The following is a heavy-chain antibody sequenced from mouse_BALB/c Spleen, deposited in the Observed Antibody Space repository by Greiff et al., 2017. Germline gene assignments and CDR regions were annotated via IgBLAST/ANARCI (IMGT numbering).Heavy chain of an antibody. CDR3: NAREDAMDY. J-gene: IGHJ4*01. Sequence: EVQLVESGAELVRSGASVKLSCTASGFNIKDYYMHWVKQRPEQGLEWIGWIDPENGDTEYAPKFQGKATMTADTSSNTAYLQLSSLTSEDTAVYYCNAREDAMDYWGQGTSVTVSA. CDR1: GFNIKDYY. V-gene: IGHV14-4*02. CDR2: IDPENGDT.